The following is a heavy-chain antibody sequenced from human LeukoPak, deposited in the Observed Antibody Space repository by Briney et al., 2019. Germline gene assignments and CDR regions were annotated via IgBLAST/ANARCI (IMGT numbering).Heavy chain of an antibody. CDR3: ALEGDY. V-gene: IGHV4-34*01. Sequence: SETLSLTYAVYGGSFSGYYWSWIRQPPGKGLEWIGEINHSGSTNYNPSLKSRVTISVDTSKNQFSLKLSSVTAADTAVYYCALEGDYWGQGTLVTVSS. CDR1: GGSFSGYY. CDR2: INHSGST. J-gene: IGHJ4*02.